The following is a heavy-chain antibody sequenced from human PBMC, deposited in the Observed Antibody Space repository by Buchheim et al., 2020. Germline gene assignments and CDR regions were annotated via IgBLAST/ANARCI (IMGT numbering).Heavy chain of an antibody. CDR1: GGSIISGNLY. D-gene: IGHD6-19*01. CDR2: VLITGTT. J-gene: IGHJ4*02. Sequence: QVQLQESGPGLLRPSQTLSLTCTVSGGSIISGNLYWSWVRQPVGKGLEWIGRVLITGTTNYNPSLKRRATISIDTSKNQLSLKVNSVTAADMAVYYCVRDLGGWEDSWGRGTL. V-gene: IGHV4-61*02. CDR3: VRDLGGWEDS.